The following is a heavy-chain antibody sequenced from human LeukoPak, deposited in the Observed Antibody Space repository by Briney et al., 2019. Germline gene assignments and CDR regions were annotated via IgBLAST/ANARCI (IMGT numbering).Heavy chain of an antibody. D-gene: IGHD4-17*01. CDR2: ISSSGSTI. J-gene: IGHJ6*02. Sequence: PGGSLRLSCAASGFTFSDYYMSWIRQAPGKGLEWVSYISSSGSTIYYADSVKGRFTIPRDNAKNSLYLQMNSLRAEDTAVYYCARGSYGDYEAEYGMDVWGQGTTVTVSS. CDR1: GFTFSDYY. V-gene: IGHV3-11*01. CDR3: ARGSYGDYEAEYGMDV.